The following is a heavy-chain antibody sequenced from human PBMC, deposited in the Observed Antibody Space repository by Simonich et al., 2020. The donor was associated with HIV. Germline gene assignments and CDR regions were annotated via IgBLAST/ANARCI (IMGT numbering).Heavy chain of an antibody. V-gene: IGHV3-33*01. J-gene: IGHJ4*02. CDR3: ARDNDGTSHYSQFDY. D-gene: IGHD3-22*01. CDR1: GFAFSGYG. Sequence: QVQLVESGGGVVQPGRSLRLSCAASGFAFSGYGMHWVRQAVPRATVKGLEGGAVIWYDGNRKYYADSVRGRFTISRDNSMNTVYLQMNTLRAEDTAVYYCARDNDGTSHYSQFDYWGQGTLVTVSS. CDR2: IWYDGNRK.